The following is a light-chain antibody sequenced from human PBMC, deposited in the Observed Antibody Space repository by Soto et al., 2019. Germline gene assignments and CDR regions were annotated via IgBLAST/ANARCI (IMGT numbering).Light chain of an antibody. Sequence: QPVLTQPPSVSGAPGQRVTISCTGSSSNIGAGYDVHWYQQFPGTAPKLLIYGNSNRPSGVPDRFSGSKSGTSASLAITGLQAEDEADYYCQSYDSSLSGPVVFGGGTKVTVL. CDR1: SSNIGAGYD. J-gene: IGLJ2*01. V-gene: IGLV1-40*01. CDR3: QSYDSSLSGPVV. CDR2: GNS.